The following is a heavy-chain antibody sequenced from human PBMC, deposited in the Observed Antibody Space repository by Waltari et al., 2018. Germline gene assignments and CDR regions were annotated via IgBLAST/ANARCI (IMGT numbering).Heavy chain of an antibody. Sequence: EVQLVESGGDLVQPGGSLRLSCAASGFTFSSYWMSWVSQAPGKGLEWVANIKQDGSEKYYVDSVKGRFTISRDNAKNSLYLQMNSLRAEDTAVYYCARVGRHYYDSSGYSPPGDYWGQGTLVTVSS. J-gene: IGHJ4*02. V-gene: IGHV3-7*01. CDR1: GFTFSSYW. CDR3: ARVGRHYYDSSGYSPPGDY. CDR2: IKQDGSEK. D-gene: IGHD3-22*01.